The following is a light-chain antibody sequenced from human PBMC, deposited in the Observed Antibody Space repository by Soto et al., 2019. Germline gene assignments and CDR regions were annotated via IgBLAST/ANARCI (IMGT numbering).Light chain of an antibody. J-gene: IGLJ1*01. V-gene: IGLV1-51*02. Sequence: SVLTQPPPVSAAPGQKGTISCSGSSSIIGNNYVSWYQQLPGTAPKLLIYENNKRPSGIPDRFSGSKSGTSATLGITGLQTGDEADYYCGTWDSSLSAYVFGTGTKVTVL. CDR2: ENN. CDR3: GTWDSSLSAYV. CDR1: SSIIGNNY.